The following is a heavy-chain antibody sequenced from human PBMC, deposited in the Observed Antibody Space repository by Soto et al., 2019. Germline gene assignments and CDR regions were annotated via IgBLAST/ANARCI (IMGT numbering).Heavy chain of an antibody. Sequence: GGSLRLSCAASGFTFSSYAMHWVRQAPGKGLEWVAVISYDGSNKYYADSVKGRFTISRDNSKNTLYLQMNSLRAEDTAVYYCARNPTWELQGAFDIWGQGTMVTVSS. D-gene: IGHD1-26*01. CDR2: ISYDGSNK. J-gene: IGHJ3*02. CDR1: GFTFSSYA. V-gene: IGHV3-30-3*01. CDR3: ARNPTWELQGAFDI.